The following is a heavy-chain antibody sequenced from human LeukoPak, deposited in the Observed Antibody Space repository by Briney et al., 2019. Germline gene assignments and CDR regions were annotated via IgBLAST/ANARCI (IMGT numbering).Heavy chain of an antibody. J-gene: IGHJ4*02. CDR2: IKRDGSEK. D-gene: IGHD5-18*01. CDR1: GFTFSSYW. Sequence: GGSLRLSCAASGFTFSSYWMTWVRQAPGKGLEWVANIKRDGSEKFYVDSVRGRFTISRDNAKNSLYLQMNSLRAEDTAVYYCARVSGYSYGLANWGQGTLVTVSS. CDR3: ARVSGYSYGLAN. V-gene: IGHV3-7*04.